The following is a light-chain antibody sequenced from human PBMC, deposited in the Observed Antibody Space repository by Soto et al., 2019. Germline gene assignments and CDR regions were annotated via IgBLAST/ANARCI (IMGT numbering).Light chain of an antibody. J-gene: IGLJ3*02. Sequence: QSVLTQPPSVSAAPGQKVTISCSGSNSNIGNNYVSWYQQFPGTAPKLLIYNNDQRPSGVPDRFSGSKSGTSASLDISGLRSEDEADYYCAAWDDSLSGRVFGGGTKLTVL. V-gene: IGLV1-47*02. CDR2: NND. CDR1: NSNIGNNY. CDR3: AAWDDSLSGRV.